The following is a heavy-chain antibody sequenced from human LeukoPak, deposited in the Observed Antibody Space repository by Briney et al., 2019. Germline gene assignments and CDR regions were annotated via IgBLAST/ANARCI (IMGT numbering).Heavy chain of an antibody. Sequence: PSETLSLTCTVSGGSISSYYWSWIRQPAGKGLEWIRRIYTSGSTNYNPSLKSRVTMSVDTSKNQFSLKLSSVTAADTAVYYCARGLDYYGSGTTHYYYYGMDVWGQGTTVTVSS. CDR2: IYTSGST. V-gene: IGHV4-4*07. CDR3: ARGLDYYGSGTTHYYYYGMDV. D-gene: IGHD3-10*01. CDR1: GGSISSYY. J-gene: IGHJ6*02.